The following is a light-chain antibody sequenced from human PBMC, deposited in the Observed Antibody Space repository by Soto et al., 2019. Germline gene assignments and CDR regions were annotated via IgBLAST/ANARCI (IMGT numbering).Light chain of an antibody. J-gene: IGKJ1*01. CDR1: QSISNR. V-gene: IGKV1-5*01. CDR2: DAS. Sequence: DIQMTQSPSTLSASVGDGVTITCRASQSISNRLAWYQQRPGKAPKYLIYDASTLESGVPTRFSGSGSGTEFTLTISSLHPDDFATYYCQQYSILSTFGQGTKVDIK. CDR3: QQYSILST.